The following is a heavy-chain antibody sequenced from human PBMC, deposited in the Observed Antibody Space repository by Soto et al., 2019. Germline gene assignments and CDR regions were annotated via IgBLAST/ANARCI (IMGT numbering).Heavy chain of an antibody. CDR3: AGLGAVAGLDAFDI. V-gene: IGHV4-34*01. CDR1: GGSFSGYY. CDR2: IKHSGST. Sequence: SETLSLTCAVYGGSFSGYYWSWIRQPPGKGLEWIGEIKHSGSTNYNPSLKSRVTISVDTSKNQFSLKLSSVTAADTAVYYCAGLGAVAGLDAFDIWGQGTMVTVSS. J-gene: IGHJ3*02. D-gene: IGHD6-19*01.